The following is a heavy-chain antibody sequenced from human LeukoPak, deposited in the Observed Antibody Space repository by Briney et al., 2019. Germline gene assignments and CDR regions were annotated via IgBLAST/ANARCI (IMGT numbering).Heavy chain of an antibody. CDR2: IYSTGGT. D-gene: IGHD2-2*01. J-gene: IGHJ4*02. Sequence: SETLPLTCTVSGGSITDYHWSWIRQPAGEGLEWIGRIYSTGGTHYNPSFKNRVIMSVDTSRNQFSLKLTSVTAADTAVYYCTRGLRCSSHGCYADYWGQGTLVTVSS. V-gene: IGHV4-4*07. CDR3: TRGLRCSSHGCYADY. CDR1: GGSITDYH.